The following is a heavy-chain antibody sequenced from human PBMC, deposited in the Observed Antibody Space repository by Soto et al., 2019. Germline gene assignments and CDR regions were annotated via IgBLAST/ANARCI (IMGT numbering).Heavy chain of an antibody. V-gene: IGHV4-59*01. D-gene: IGHD6-13*01. CDR1: GGSMRNYF. CDR3: AAGEASSRNLAPYYLDF. CDR2: THYSGTT. Sequence: SETLSLTCTVSGGSMRNYFWTWIRQPPGKGLEWIGYTHYSGTTSFFPSYNPSLRSRVTISEDTSKNQFSLKLLSVTTADTAVYFCAAGEASSRNLAPYYLDFWGQGTLVTVSS. J-gene: IGHJ4*02.